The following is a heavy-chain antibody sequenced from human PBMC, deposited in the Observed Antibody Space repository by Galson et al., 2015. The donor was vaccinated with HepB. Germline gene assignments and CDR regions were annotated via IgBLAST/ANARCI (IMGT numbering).Heavy chain of an antibody. CDR3: ARGLYYDSSGDAFDI. J-gene: IGHJ3*02. Sequence: SLRLSCAASGFTFSDYYMSWIRQAPGKGLEWVSYISSSSSYTDYADSVKGRFTISRDNAKNSLYLQMNSLRAEDTAVYYCARGLYYDSSGDAFDIWGQGTMVTVSS. CDR1: GFTFSDYY. CDR2: ISSSSSYT. V-gene: IGHV3-11*06. D-gene: IGHD3-22*01.